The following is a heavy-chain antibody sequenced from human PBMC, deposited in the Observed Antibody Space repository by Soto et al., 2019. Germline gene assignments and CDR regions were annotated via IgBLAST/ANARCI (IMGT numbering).Heavy chain of an antibody. CDR1: GFTFTSSG. CDR3: AADSSGGMVGKE. V-gene: IGHV1-58*02. CDR2: IVVGSGNT. Sequence: GASVKVSCKASGFTFTSSGMQWVRQARGQRLEWIGWIVVGSGNTNYAQKFQERVTITRDMSTRTAYMELSSLRYEDTAVYYCAADSSGGMVGKEWGQGTLVTVSS. D-gene: IGHD1-26*01. J-gene: IGHJ4*02.